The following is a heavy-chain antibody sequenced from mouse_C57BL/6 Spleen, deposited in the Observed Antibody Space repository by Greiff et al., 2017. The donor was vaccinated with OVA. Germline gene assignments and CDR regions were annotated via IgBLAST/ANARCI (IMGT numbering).Heavy chain of an antibody. D-gene: IGHD2-3*01. V-gene: IGHV1-42*01. CDR1: GYSFTGYY. CDR3: ARRWLLAFDY. J-gene: IGHJ2*01. CDR2: INPSTGGT. Sequence: EVQLQQSGPELVKPGASVKISCKASGYSFTGYYMNWVKQSPEKSLEWIGEINPSTGGTTYNQKFKAKATLTVDKSSSTAYMQLKSLTSEDSAVYYCARRWLLAFDYWGQGTTLTVSS.